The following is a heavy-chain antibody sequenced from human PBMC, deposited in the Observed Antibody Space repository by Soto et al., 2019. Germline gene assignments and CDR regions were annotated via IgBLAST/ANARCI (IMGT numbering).Heavy chain of an antibody. CDR2: IFPLTDIP. V-gene: IGHV1-69*02. Sequence: QVQLVQSGTEVKKPGSSVKVSCEASGGTFRNYPINWVRQAPGQGLEWMGSIFPLTDIPDYAQNFQARLTXXXDXXTSTAYMELSSLTSDDTAMYFCARGPLVVLNYFESWGQGTLVTVSS. CDR3: ARGPLVVLNYFES. J-gene: IGHJ4*02. CDR1: GGTFRNYP.